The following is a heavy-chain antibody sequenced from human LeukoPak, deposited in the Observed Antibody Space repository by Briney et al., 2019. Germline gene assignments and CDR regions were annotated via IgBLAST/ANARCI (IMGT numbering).Heavy chain of an antibody. Sequence: PSETLSLTCTVSGGSISSYYWSWIRQPPGKGLEWIGYIYYSGSTNYNPSLKSRVTISVDTSKNQFSLKLSSVTAADTAVYYCARVTPVSIFAFDIWGQGTMVTVSS. CDR3: ARVTPVSIFAFDI. D-gene: IGHD3-3*01. V-gene: IGHV4-59*01. CDR1: GGSISSYY. J-gene: IGHJ3*02. CDR2: IYYSGST.